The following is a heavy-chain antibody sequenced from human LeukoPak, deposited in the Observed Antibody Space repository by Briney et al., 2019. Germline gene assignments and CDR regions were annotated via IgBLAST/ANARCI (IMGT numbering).Heavy chain of an antibody. CDR2: NSGSGGST. J-gene: IGHJ3*02. D-gene: IGHD2-15*01. CDR1: GFTFSSYA. Sequence: GSLRLSCAASGFTFSSYAMSWVRQAPGKGVEWVSANSGSGGSTYYADSAKGRFTISRDNSKNTLHLQMNSLRAEDRAVYYCAKSTVVVVAATLLVAFDIWGQGKMVTVSS. V-gene: IGHV3-23*01. CDR3: AKSTVVVVAATLLVAFDI.